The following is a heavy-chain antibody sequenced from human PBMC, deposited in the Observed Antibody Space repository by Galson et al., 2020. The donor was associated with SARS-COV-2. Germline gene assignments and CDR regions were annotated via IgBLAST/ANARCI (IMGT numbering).Heavy chain of an antibody. J-gene: IGHJ4*02. CDR2: ISWIGADI. V-gene: IGHV3-9*01. CDR1: GFRFDDYA. D-gene: IGHD3-22*01. Sequence: GGSLRLSCAASGFRFDDYAMHWVRQAPGKGLEWVSGISWIGADIGYADSVKGRFNISRDNAKNSLYLQMNSLRAEDTALYYCVKVYYTDISGYSFDYWGQGTLVTVSS. CDR3: VKVYYTDISGYSFDY.